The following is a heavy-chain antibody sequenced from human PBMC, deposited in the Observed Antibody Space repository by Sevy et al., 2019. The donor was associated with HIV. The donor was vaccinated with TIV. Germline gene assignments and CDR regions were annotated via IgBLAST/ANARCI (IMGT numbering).Heavy chain of an antibody. CDR3: AKEDQSGSSGYYGPFDY. Sequence: GGSLRLSCAASGFTFSSYAMSWVRQAPGKGLEWVSGISGSGGSTYYADSVKGRFTISRDNSKNTLYLQMNSLRAEDTAVYYCAKEDQSGSSGYYGPFDYWGQGTLVTVSS. CDR2: ISGSGGST. D-gene: IGHD3-22*01. V-gene: IGHV3-23*01. J-gene: IGHJ4*02. CDR1: GFTFSSYA.